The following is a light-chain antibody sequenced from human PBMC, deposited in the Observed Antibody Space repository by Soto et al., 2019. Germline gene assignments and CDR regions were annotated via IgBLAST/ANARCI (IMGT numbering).Light chain of an antibody. V-gene: IGLV1-44*01. J-gene: IGLJ1*01. CDR3: TAWDDSLNGHV. CDR2: SNN. Sequence: QSVLTQPPSASGTPGQRVTISCSGRSSNIGSNTVNWYQQLPGTAPKLLIYSNNERPSGVPDRFSGSKSGTSGSLAISGLQSEDEADYYCTAWDDSLNGHVFGTGTKLTVL. CDR1: SSNIGSNT.